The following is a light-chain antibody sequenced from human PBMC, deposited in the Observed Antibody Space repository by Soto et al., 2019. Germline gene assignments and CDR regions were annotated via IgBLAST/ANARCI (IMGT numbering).Light chain of an antibody. CDR2: EVN. CDR3: SSYSSNNILSYV. J-gene: IGLJ1*01. CDR1: SNDVVGYKY. V-gene: IGLV2-14*03. Sequence: QSALTQPASVSGAPGQSITISCTGTSNDVVGYKYVSWYQQRPGTAPKLIMFEVNNRPSGVSDRFSGSRSANTASLTISGLQAQDEADYYCSSYSSNNILSYVFGTGTKLTVL.